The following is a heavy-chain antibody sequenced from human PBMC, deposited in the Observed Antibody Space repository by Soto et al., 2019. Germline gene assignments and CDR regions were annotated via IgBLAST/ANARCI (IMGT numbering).Heavy chain of an antibody. CDR1: GFTFSSYA. Sequence: XGSLGLSGAASGFTFSSYAMSWVRQAPGKGLEWVSAISGSGGSTYYADSVKGRFTISRDNSKNTLYLQMNSLSAEDTAVYYCAKDLSYSKSWYPHANWFDPWGQGTLVTVSS. CDR2: ISGSGGST. CDR3: AKDLSYSKSWYPHANWFDP. D-gene: IGHD6-13*01. J-gene: IGHJ5*02. V-gene: IGHV3-23*01.